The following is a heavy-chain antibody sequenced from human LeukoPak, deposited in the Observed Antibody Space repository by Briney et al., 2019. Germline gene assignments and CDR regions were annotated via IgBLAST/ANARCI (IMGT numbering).Heavy chain of an antibody. CDR2: ISSSSSYI. J-gene: IGHJ4*02. CDR3: ARDPGGIAAAFDY. Sequence: GGSLRLSCAASGFTFSSYSMNWVRQAPGKGLEWVSSISSSSSYIYYADSVKGRFTISRDNAKNSLYLQMNSLRAEDTAVYYCARDPGGIAAAFDYWGQGTLVTVSS. D-gene: IGHD6-13*01. CDR1: GFTFSSYS. V-gene: IGHV3-21*01.